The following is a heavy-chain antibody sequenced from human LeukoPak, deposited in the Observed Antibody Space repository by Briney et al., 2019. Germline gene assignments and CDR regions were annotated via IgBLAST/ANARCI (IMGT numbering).Heavy chain of an antibody. CDR2: IRYDGRNK. CDR3: GSGNWELDY. J-gene: IGHJ4*02. V-gene: IGHV3-30*02. D-gene: IGHD1-14*01. CDR1: GFTFSTYG. Sequence: PGGSLRLSCAASGFTFSTYGMHWVRQAPGKGLEWVAFIRYDGRNKYYADSVKGRFTISRDNSKNTLCLQMNSLRAEDTAVYYCGSGNWELDYWGQGTLVTVSS.